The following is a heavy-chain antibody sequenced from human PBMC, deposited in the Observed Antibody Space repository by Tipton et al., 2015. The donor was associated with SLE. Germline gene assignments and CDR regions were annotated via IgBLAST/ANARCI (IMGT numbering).Heavy chain of an antibody. CDR3: ARKRAEYDYVWGSYRFDAFDI. D-gene: IGHD3-16*02. Sequence: SLRLSCAASGFTFSTYAMNWVRQAPGKGLEWVSSISGSVGGTYYADSVKGRFTISRDDSKNSLYLQMNSLRAEDTAVYYCARKRAEYDYVWGSYRFDAFDIWGQGTMVTVSS. CDR2: ISGSVGGT. J-gene: IGHJ3*02. V-gene: IGHV3-23*01. CDR1: GFTFSTYA.